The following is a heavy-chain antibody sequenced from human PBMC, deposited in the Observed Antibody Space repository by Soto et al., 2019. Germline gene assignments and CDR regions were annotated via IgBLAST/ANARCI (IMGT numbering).Heavy chain of an antibody. Sequence: QVQLVQSGAEVKEPGSSVKVSCKASGGTFSSYAISWVRQAPGQGLEWMGGIIPIFGTANYAQKFQGRVTITADESTSTAYMELSSLRSEDTAVYYCAREGPTAAGTHPFDYWGQGTLVTVSS. J-gene: IGHJ4*02. CDR1: GGTFSSYA. CDR2: IIPIFGTA. D-gene: IGHD6-13*01. V-gene: IGHV1-69*12. CDR3: AREGPTAAGTHPFDY.